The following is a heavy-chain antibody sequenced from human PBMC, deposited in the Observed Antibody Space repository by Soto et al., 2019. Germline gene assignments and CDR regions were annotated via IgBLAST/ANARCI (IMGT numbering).Heavy chain of an antibody. CDR1: GDTFSRST. J-gene: IGHJ4*02. CDR3: ATSYGSGSAHFDS. V-gene: IGHV1-69*02. CDR2: IIPMLGMS. Sequence: QVQLVQSGAEVTKPGSSVTVSCTASGDTFSRSTLSWVRQAPGQRLEWMGRIIPMLGMSNSALKFQGRLTISADKSTYKVYMLLNSLRSDDTAVYYCATSYGSGSAHFDSWGQGTLVTVSS. D-gene: IGHD3-10*01.